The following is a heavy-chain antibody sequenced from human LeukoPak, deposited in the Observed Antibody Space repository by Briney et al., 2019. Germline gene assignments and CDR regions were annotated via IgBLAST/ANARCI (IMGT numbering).Heavy chain of an antibody. Sequence: SHTLSLTCTVSGGSISSGDYYWSWIRQPPGKGLEWIGYIYYSGSTYYNPSLKSRVTISVDTSKNQFSLKLSSVTAADTAVYYCAREGVIRGGFDYWGQGTLVTVSS. D-gene: IGHD3-10*01. CDR1: GGSISSGDYY. CDR2: IYYSGST. CDR3: AREGVIRGGFDY. V-gene: IGHV4-30-4*08. J-gene: IGHJ4*02.